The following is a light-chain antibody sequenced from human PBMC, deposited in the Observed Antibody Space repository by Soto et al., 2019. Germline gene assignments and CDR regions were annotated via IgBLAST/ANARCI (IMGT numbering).Light chain of an antibody. V-gene: IGLV2-14*01. CDR1: SSDVGLYDY. CDR3: SSYTSDSSYV. CDR2: AVS. Sequence: LTQPASVSGSPGQSITTSCTGTSSDVGLYDYVSWYQQHPGKAPQLMIYAVSNRPSGVSNRFSASKSGNTASLFISGLQAEDEADYYCSSYTSDSSYVFGSGTKVTVL. J-gene: IGLJ1*01.